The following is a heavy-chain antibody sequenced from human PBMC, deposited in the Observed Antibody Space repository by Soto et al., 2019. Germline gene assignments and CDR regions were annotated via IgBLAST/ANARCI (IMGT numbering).Heavy chain of an antibody. D-gene: IGHD2-2*01. J-gene: IGHJ6*02. V-gene: IGHV1-69*01. Sequence: QVQLVQSGAEVKKPGSSVKVSCKASGGTFSSYAISWVRQAPGQGLEWMGGIIPISGTANYAQKFQGRVTITAGESTSTAYMELSSLRSEDTAVYYCARSQGSSTSLDSYYYYYYGMDVWGQGTTVTVSS. CDR1: GGTFSSYA. CDR3: ARSQGSSTSLDSYYYYYYGMDV. CDR2: IIPISGTA.